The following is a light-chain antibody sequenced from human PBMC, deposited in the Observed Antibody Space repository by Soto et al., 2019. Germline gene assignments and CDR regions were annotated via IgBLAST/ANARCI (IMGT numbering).Light chain of an antibody. CDR2: LGS. CDR3: MQALQVPHT. Sequence: DIVMTQSPLSLPVTPGEPASISCRSSQSLLYSNGYNYLDWYLQKPVQSPQLLIYLGSNRASGVPDRFSGSGSGTDFTLKISRVEAEDVGVYYCMQALQVPHTFGQGTKLDIK. V-gene: IGKV2-28*01. J-gene: IGKJ2*01. CDR1: QSLLYSNGYNY.